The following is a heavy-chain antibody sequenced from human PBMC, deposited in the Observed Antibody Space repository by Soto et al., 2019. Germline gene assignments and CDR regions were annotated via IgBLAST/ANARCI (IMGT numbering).Heavy chain of an antibody. J-gene: IGHJ5*02. V-gene: IGHV1-18*04. CDR3: ARVYYDTSGYPNWFDP. D-gene: IGHD3-22*01. CDR2: ISAYNGNT. CDR1: GYTFTSYG. Sequence: ASVKVSCKASGYTFTSYGISWVRQAPGQGLEWMGWISAYNGNTNYAQKLQGRVTMTTDTSTSTAYMELRSLRSDDTAVYYCARVYYDTSGYPNWFDPRGQGTRVTVSS.